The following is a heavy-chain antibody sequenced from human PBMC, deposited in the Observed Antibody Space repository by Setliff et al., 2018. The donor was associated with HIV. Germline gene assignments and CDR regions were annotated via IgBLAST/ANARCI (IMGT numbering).Heavy chain of an antibody. D-gene: IGHD2-15*01. CDR2: IYPKSGNT. V-gene: IGHV1-8*02. J-gene: IGHJ4*02. Sequence: ASVKVSCKASGFTFNHYALSWVRQAPGQGLEYMGWIYPKSGNTGYAQKFQGRVTMTRNNSINTAYMELSGLRPDDTAIYYCAKGLPYCGGGSCYLYYFDYWGQGTLVTVSS. CDR3: AKGLPYCGGGSCYLYYFDY. CDR1: GFTFNHYA.